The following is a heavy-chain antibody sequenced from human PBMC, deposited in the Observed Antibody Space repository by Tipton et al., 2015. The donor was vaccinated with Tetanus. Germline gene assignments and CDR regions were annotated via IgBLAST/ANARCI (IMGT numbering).Heavy chain of an antibody. CDR3: ARDQGGGRVVRLNWLDP. CDR2: IYYSGDT. V-gene: IGHV4-31*03. CDR1: GDSISRGGYF. J-gene: IGHJ5*02. D-gene: IGHD6-6*01. Sequence: TLSLTCTVSGDSISRGGYFWDLIRPPPGEGPEGVGYIYYSGDTYYNPSLKSRVSMSVDTSKNQFSLNLSSVTAADTAVYYCARDQGGGRVVRLNWLDPWGQGTLVTVSS.